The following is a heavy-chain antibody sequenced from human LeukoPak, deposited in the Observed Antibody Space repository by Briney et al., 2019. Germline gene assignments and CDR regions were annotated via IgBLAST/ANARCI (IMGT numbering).Heavy chain of an antibody. Sequence: ASVKVSCKASGGTFSGYAMSWVRQAPGQGLEWMGRIIPIFGIANYAQKFQGRVTITADKSTSTAYMELSSLRSEDTAVYYCASGREGIAAAVPAEYFQHWGQGTLVTVSS. CDR1: GGTFSGYA. CDR2: IIPIFGIA. V-gene: IGHV1-69*04. J-gene: IGHJ1*01. CDR3: ASGREGIAAAVPAEYFQH. D-gene: IGHD6-13*01.